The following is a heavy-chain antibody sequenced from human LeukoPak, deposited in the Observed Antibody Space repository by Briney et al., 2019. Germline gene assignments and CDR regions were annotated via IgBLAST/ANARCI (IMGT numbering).Heavy chain of an antibody. CDR1: GYTFNEFP. CDR2: FGPAAADT. D-gene: IGHD3-10*01. J-gene: IGHJ4*02. Sequence: ASVNVSCKVSGYTFNEFPMHWVRQAPGKGLEWMGSFGPAAADTIYTQKFQGRVTMTEDTSTDTAYMELSSLRSEDTAVYFCASGHEGVFDYWGQGTLVTVSS. V-gene: IGHV1-24*01. CDR3: ASGHEGVFDY.